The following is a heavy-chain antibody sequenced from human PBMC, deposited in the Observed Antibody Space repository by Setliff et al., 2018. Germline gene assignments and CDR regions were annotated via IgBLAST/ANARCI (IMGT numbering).Heavy chain of an antibody. CDR1: GFNARDNY. CDR2: MFRGGEA. J-gene: IGHJ4*02. D-gene: IGHD6-19*01. CDR3: VKEHKTGWPNRDN. Sequence: GGSLRLSCVAYGFNARDNYMSWVRQAPGKGLECVCFMFRGGEAICADPVKGRHTISRDNSKNALYLQMNTLRTDDTALYYCVKEHKTGWPNRDNWGQGTRVT. V-gene: IGHV3-53*05.